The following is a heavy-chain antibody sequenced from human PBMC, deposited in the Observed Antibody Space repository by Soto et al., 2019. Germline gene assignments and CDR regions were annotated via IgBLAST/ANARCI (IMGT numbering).Heavy chain of an antibody. V-gene: IGHV1-3*05. CDR3: ARDPGYSFGYT. Sequence: QVQLVQSGAEEKKPGASVKVSCKASGYTFTSYAMLWVRQAPGQRLEWMGWINAGNGNTKYSQKFQGRVTITRDTSASTAYMELSSLRSEDTAVYSCARDPGYSFGYTWGQGTLVTVSS. D-gene: IGHD5-18*01. J-gene: IGHJ5*02. CDR1: GYTFTSYA. CDR2: INAGNGNT.